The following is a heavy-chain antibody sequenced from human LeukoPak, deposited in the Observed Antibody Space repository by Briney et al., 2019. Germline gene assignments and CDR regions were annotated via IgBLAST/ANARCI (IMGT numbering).Heavy chain of an antibody. Sequence: ASVKVSCKASGYTFTSYGISWVRQAPGQGLEWMGWISAYNGNTNYAQKLQGRVTMTTDTSTSTAYMELRSLRAEDTAVYYCAKDLIQLWFFPYWFDYWGQGTLVTVSS. CDR2: ISAYNGNT. J-gene: IGHJ4*02. D-gene: IGHD5-18*01. CDR1: GYTFTSYG. CDR3: AKDLIQLWFFPYWFDY. V-gene: IGHV1-18*01.